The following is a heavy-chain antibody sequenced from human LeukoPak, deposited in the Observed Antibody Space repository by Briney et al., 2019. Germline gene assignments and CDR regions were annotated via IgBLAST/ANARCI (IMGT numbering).Heavy chain of an antibody. Sequence: PSETLSLTCTVSGGSISSSSAYWGWIRQPPGKGLEWIGYIYYSGSTYYNPSLKSRVTISVDTSKNQFSLKLSSVTAADTAVYYCARDHLFCSGGNCYWTGFDYWGQGTLVTVSS. J-gene: IGHJ4*02. CDR1: GGSISSSSAY. CDR3: ARDHLFCSGGNCYWTGFDY. CDR2: IYYSGST. V-gene: IGHV4-31*03. D-gene: IGHD2-15*01.